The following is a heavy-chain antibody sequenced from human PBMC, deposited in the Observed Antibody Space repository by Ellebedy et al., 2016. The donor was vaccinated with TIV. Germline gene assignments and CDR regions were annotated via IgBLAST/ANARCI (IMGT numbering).Heavy chain of an antibody. Sequence: PGGSLRLSCVASGFTFSNYAMTWVRQAPGKGLAWVPGIGGSGSSTYYADPVKGRFTISRDNAKNTLYLQMNSLTAEDTAVYYCAKPRPLTLYWGQGTLVTVAS. CDR2: IGGSGSST. J-gene: IGHJ4*02. CDR3: AKPRPLTLY. V-gene: IGHV3-23*01. CDR1: GFTFSNYA. D-gene: IGHD3-9*01.